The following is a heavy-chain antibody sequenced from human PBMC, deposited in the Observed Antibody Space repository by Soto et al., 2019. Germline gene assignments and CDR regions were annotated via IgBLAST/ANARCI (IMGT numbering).Heavy chain of an antibody. CDR3: AKGDCSGGSCYFSAFDI. V-gene: IGHV3-64*04. CDR1: GFTFSSYA. J-gene: IGHJ3*02. Sequence: GGSLRLSCSASGFTFSSYAMHWVRQAPGKGLEYVSAISSNGGNTYYADSVKDRFTISRDNSKNTLFLQMNSLRAEDTAVYFCAKGDCSGGSCYFSAFDIWGQGTMVTVSS. D-gene: IGHD2-15*01. CDR2: ISSNGGNT.